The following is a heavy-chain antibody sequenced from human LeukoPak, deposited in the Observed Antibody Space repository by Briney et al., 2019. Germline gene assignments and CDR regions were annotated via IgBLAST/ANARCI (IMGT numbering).Heavy chain of an antibody. CDR1: GYTFISYY. D-gene: IGHD2-15*01. J-gene: IGHJ4*02. Sequence: GASVKVSCKASGYTFISYYLHWVRQAPGQGLEWMGWINPHNGDTNYAQKFQGRVTMTRDTSITTAYMELSRLKSDDTAVYYCATVRDIVVGGGPYYFDYWGQGTLVTVSS. CDR3: ATVRDIVVGGGPYYFDY. CDR2: INPHNGDT. V-gene: IGHV1-2*02.